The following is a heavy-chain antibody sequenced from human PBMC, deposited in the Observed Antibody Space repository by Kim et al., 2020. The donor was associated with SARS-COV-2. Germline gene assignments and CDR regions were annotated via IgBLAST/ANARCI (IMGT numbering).Heavy chain of an antibody. Sequence: ASVKVSCKASGYTFTSYGISWVRQAPGQGLEWMGWISAYNGNTNYAQKLQGRVTMTTDTSTSTAYMELRSLRSDDTAVYYCARQDGGGDYYYYYGMDVWGQGTTVTVSS. CDR2: ISAYNGNT. D-gene: IGHD3-16*01. CDR3: ARQDGGGDYYYYYGMDV. V-gene: IGHV1-18*04. CDR1: GYTFTSYG. J-gene: IGHJ6*02.